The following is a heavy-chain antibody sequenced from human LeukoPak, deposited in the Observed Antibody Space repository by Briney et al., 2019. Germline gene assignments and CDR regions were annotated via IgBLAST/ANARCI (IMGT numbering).Heavy chain of an antibody. V-gene: IGHV4-61*02. J-gene: IGHJ5*02. CDR2: IYTSGST. CDR1: GDSISSGDYY. D-gene: IGHD3-22*01. Sequence: TSETLSLTCTVSGDSISSGDYYWSWIRQPAGKGLEWIGRIYTSGSTNYNPSLKSRVTMSVDTSKNQFSLKLSSVTAADTAVYYCAREAGIDSSGSHHVVPPQENWFDPWGQGTLVTVSS. CDR3: AREAGIDSSGSHHVVPPQENWFDP.